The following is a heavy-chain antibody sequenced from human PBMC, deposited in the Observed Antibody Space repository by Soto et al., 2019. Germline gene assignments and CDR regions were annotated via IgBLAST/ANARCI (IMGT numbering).Heavy chain of an antibody. Sequence: GWSLRLSCAASGFTFSDHYMDWVRQAPGKGLEWVGRTRNKANSYTTEYAASVKGRFTISRDDSKNSLYLQMNSLKTEDTAVYYCARVSPSYNLNYYYYYMDVWGKGTTVTVSS. CDR2: TRNKANSYTT. J-gene: IGHJ6*03. D-gene: IGHD1-20*01. CDR1: GFTFSDHY. V-gene: IGHV3-72*01. CDR3: ARVSPSYNLNYYYYYMDV.